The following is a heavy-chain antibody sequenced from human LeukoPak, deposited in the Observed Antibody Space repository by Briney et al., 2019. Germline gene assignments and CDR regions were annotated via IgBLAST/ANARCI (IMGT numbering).Heavy chain of an antibody. CDR2: ISSSNSYI. CDR1: GFTFSTYS. J-gene: IGHJ4*02. D-gene: IGHD1-7*01. Sequence: GGSLRLSCAASGFTFSTYSMNWVRQAPGKGLEWVSSISSSNSYIYYADSMKGRLTISRDDAKNALYLQMNSLRAEDTAVYYCARGGLELDYWGQGTLVTVSS. V-gene: IGHV3-21*01. CDR3: ARGGLELDY.